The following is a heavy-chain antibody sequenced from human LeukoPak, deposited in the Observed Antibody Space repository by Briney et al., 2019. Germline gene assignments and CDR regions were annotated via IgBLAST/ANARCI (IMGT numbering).Heavy chain of an antibody. CDR1: GFTFSSYA. D-gene: IGHD3-16*01. V-gene: IGHV3-23*01. J-gene: IGHJ4*02. Sequence: GGSLRLSCAASGFTFSSYAMSWVRQAPGKGLEWVSAISTTSSSTYYANSVKDQFTISRDNSKNTLYLQMNSLRAEDTAVYYCARGAGGGYFDYWGQGTLVTVSS. CDR3: ARGAGGGYFDY. CDR2: ISTTSSST.